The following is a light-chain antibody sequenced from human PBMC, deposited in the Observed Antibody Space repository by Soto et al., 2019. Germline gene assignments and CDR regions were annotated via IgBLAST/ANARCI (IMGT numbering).Light chain of an antibody. Sequence: DIQMTQSPSSVSASVGDRVTITCRVSQAISSWLAWYQQKPGKAPKLLISAASSLRSGVPSRFSGSGSGTDFTLTIISLQPEDFATYYCQQANSFPLTFGGGTKVEIK. CDR1: QAISSW. CDR2: AAS. V-gene: IGKV1-12*01. J-gene: IGKJ4*01. CDR3: QQANSFPLT.